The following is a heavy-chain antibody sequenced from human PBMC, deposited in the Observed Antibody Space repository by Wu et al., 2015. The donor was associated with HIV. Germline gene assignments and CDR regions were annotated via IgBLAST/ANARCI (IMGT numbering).Heavy chain of an antibody. Sequence: VQLVQSGAEVKRPGASVKVSCKASGYTFTDFYIHWVRQAPGQRLQWVGWFNPNTGGAHSGLDFQDRVSLTGDTSSSTAYMELPRLASDDTAVYYCARGDYANYDFWSAYPSYWGQGTLSPSPQ. D-gene: IGHD3-3*01. V-gene: IGHV1-2*02. J-gene: IGHJ4*02. CDR3: ARGDYANYDFWSAYPSY. CDR2: FNPNTGGA. CDR1: GYTFTDFY.